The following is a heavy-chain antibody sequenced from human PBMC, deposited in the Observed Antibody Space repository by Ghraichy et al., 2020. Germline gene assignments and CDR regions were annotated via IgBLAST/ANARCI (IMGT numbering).Heavy chain of an antibody. CDR1: GYTFTAYY. CDR3: VRVGYNWNNAPSH. V-gene: IGHV1-2*02. CDR2: INPNSGGA. J-gene: IGHJ4*02. Sequence: ASVKVSCKASGYTFTAYYIHGVRQAPGQGLEWMGWINPNSGGAAYAQNFQGRVTMTRDTSISIVYMELSRLRSDDTAIYYCVRVGYNWNNAPSHWGQGTLVSVSS. D-gene: IGHD1/OR15-1a*01.